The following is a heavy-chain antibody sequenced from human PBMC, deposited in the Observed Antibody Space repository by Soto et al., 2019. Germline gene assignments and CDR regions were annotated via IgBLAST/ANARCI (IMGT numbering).Heavy chain of an antibody. CDR2: ISSSSSTI. CDR1: GFTFSSYS. D-gene: IGHD2-15*01. J-gene: IGHJ3*02. CDR3: ARDMPKCSGGSCHPQNAFDI. Sequence: GGSLRLSCAASGFTFSSYSMNWVRQAPGKGLEWVSYISSSSSTIYYADSVKGRFTISRDNAKNSLYLQMNSLRAEDTAVYYCARDMPKCSGGSCHPQNAFDIWGQGTMVTVSS. V-gene: IGHV3-48*01.